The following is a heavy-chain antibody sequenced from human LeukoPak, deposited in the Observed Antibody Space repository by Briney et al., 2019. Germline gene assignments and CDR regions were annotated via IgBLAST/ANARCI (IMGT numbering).Heavy chain of an antibody. CDR2: ISGSGGST. D-gene: IGHD1-26*01. J-gene: IGHJ4*02. Sequence: GGSLRLSCAASGFTFSSYAMTWVRQAPGKGLQWVSGISGSGGSTYYADSVKGRFTISRDNAKNSLYLQMNSLRAEDTAVYYCARDFIVGATKNGYWGQGTLVTVSS. V-gene: IGHV3-23*01. CDR3: ARDFIVGATKNGY. CDR1: GFTFSSYA.